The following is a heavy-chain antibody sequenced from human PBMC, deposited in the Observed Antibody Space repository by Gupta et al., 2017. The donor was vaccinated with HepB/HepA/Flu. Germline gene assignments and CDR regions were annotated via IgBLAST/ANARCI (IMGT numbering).Heavy chain of an antibody. CDR3: AKEDRRSGTGGIAD. J-gene: IGHJ4*02. V-gene: IGHV3-23*01. CDR1: GFTFSNYA. CDR2: VSGSGGTK. Sequence: EVQLLESGGGLVQPGGSLRLSCAASGFTFSNYAMTWVRQAPGKGLEGVSLVSGSGGTKFYEDSGKGRFTISRENSKNTLSRQMKRLRAEATAIYYYAKEDRRSGTGGIADGGQGTMVTVCS. D-gene: IGHD1-1*01.